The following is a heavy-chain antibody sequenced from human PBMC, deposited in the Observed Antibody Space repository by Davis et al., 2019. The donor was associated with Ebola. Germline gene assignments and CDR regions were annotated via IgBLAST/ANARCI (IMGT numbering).Heavy chain of an antibody. CDR3: ARGTVHKGDFWSGYPHYYYYMDV. V-gene: IGHV3-30*03. J-gene: IGHJ6*03. CDR1: GFTFSSYG. Sequence: GESLKISCAASGFTFSSYGMHWVRQAPGKGLEWVAVISYDGSNKYYADSVKGRFTISRDNSKNTLYLQMNSLRAEDTAVYYCARGTVHKGDFWSGYPHYYYYMDVWGKGTTVTVSS. CDR2: ISYDGSNK. D-gene: IGHD3-3*01.